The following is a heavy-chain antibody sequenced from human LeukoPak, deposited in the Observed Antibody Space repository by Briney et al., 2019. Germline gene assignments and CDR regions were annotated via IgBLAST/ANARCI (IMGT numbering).Heavy chain of an antibody. J-gene: IGHJ4*02. Sequence: PGGSLRLSCAASGFTFGTYAMHWVRQAPGKGLEYVSAISHNGGSTYYADSVKGRFTISRDNPKNSLYLQMNSLRAEDTALYYCAREVYYGSGSPRLAYWGQGTLVTVSS. CDR1: GFTFGTYA. CDR3: AREVYYGSGSPRLAY. D-gene: IGHD3-10*01. CDR2: ISHNGGST. V-gene: IGHV3-64*02.